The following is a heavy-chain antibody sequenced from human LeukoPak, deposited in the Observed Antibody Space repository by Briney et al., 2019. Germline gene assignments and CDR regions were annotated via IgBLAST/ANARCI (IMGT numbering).Heavy chain of an antibody. Sequence: PGGSLRLSCAASGFPFTTYAMSWARQAPGKGPEWVSAISGRGGRTYYADSVKGRFTISRDNSENTLYLQMNRLRADDTAIYYCAKSTWFDYFDYWGQGTLVTVSS. J-gene: IGHJ4*02. CDR1: GFPFTTYA. D-gene: IGHD3-9*01. CDR3: AKSTWFDYFDY. V-gene: IGHV3-23*01. CDR2: ISGRGGRT.